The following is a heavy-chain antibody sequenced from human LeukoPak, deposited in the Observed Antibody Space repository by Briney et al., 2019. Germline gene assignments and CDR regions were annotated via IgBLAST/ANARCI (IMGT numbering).Heavy chain of an antibody. D-gene: IGHD1-26*01. V-gene: IGHV1-18*01. CDR3: ASTRDLYYYYYGMDV. CDR2: ISAYNGNT. Sequence: ASVKVSCKASGYTFTSYGISWVRQAPGQGLEWMGWISAYNGNTNYAQKLQGRVTMATDTSTSTAYMELRSLRSDDTAVYYCASTRDLYYYYYGMDVWGQGTTVTVSS. CDR1: GYTFTSYG. J-gene: IGHJ6*02.